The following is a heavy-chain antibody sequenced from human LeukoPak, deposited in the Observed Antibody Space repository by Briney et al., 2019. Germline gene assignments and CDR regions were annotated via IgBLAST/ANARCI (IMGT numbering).Heavy chain of an antibody. J-gene: IGHJ6*03. CDR1: GFTFSSYA. V-gene: IGHV3-21*01. Sequence: GGSLRLSCAASGFTFSSYAMSWVRQAPGKGLEWVSSISSSSSYIYYADSVKGRFTISRDNAKNSLYLQMNSLRAEDTAVYYCAREEAVAGSGGNYYYYYMDVWGKGTTVTVSS. D-gene: IGHD6-19*01. CDR3: AREEAVAGSGGNYYYYYMDV. CDR2: ISSSSSYI.